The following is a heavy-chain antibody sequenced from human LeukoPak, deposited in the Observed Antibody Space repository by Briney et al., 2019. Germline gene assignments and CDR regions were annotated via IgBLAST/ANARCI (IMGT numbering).Heavy chain of an antibody. CDR1: GGSIRSSYYY. Sequence: SETLSLTCTVSGGSIRSSYYYWGWIRQPPGKGLEWIGSIYDSGSTYYNPSLKSRVTISVDTSKNQFSLKLNSVTAADTAVYYCARHIPFDYWGQGTLVTVSS. CDR3: ARHIPFDY. J-gene: IGHJ4*02. CDR2: IYDSGST. V-gene: IGHV4-39*01.